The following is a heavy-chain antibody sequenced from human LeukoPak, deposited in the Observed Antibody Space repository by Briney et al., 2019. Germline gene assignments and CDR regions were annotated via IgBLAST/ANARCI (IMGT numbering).Heavy chain of an antibody. CDR3: AATAYYYDSSGYPDAFDI. CDR1: GGTFSSYA. V-gene: IGHV1-69*04. D-gene: IGHD3-22*01. CDR2: IIPILGIA. J-gene: IGHJ3*02. Sequence: GASVKVSCKASGGTFSSYAISWVRQAPGQGLEWMGRIIPILGIANYAQKFQGRVTITADKSTSTAYMELSSLRSEDTAVYYCAATAYYYDSSGYPDAFDIWGQGTMVTVSS.